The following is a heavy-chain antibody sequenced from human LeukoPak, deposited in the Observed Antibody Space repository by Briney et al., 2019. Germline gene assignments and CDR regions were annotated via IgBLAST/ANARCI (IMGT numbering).Heavy chain of an antibody. Sequence: GGSLRLSCAASGFTFSSYAMSWVRQAPGKGLEWVSAISGSGGSTYYADSVKGRFTISRDNSRNTLSLQMNSLRAEDTALYFCAKESRVRGVSIRESHYHYYYGMDVWGRGTTVTVSS. CDR3: AKESRVRGVSIRESHYHYYYGMDV. CDR2: ISGSGGST. J-gene: IGHJ6*02. V-gene: IGHV3-23*01. CDR1: GFTFSSYA. D-gene: IGHD3-10*01.